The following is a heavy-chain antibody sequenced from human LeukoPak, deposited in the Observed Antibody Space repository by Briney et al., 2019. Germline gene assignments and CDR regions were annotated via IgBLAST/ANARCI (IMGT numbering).Heavy chain of an antibody. V-gene: IGHV3-74*01. CDR2: INTDGTVT. J-gene: IGHJ4*02. CDR3: ATKQWLAPPPDS. Sequence: LPGGSLRLSCAASGFTFSKYWMRWVCQAPGKGLESVSRINTDGTVTTYADSVKGRFTVSRDNADNTMFLQMNSVRDEDTAVYYCATKQWLAPPPDSWGQGTPVTVSS. CDR1: GFTFSKYW. D-gene: IGHD6-19*01.